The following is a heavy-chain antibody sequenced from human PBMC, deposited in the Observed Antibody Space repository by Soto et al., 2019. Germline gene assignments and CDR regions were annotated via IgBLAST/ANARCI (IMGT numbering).Heavy chain of an antibody. CDR1: GHSISNGYY. CDR2: VHHNENA. J-gene: IGHJ3*02. D-gene: IGHD5-12*01. Sequence: SETLSLTCAVSGHSISNGYYWGWIRQPPGKGLEWIGNVHHNENAYYNPSLKSRVTISLHTSKNQFSLKVTSVTAADTAVYYCARGADIMATTGDAFDIWGQGTMVTVSS. V-gene: IGHV4-38-2*01. CDR3: ARGADIMATTGDAFDI.